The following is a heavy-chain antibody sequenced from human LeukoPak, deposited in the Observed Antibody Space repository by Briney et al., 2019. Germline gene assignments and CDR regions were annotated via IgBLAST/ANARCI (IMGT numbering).Heavy chain of an antibody. J-gene: IGHJ5*02. V-gene: IGHV1-8*01. CDR3: ARAAYSSGWLVNWFDP. CDR1: GYTFTSYD. Sequence: EASVKVSCKAFGYTFTSYDINWVRQATGQGLEWMGWMNPNSGNTGYAQKFQGRVTMTRNTSISTAYMELSSLRSEDTAVYYCARAAYSSGWLVNWFDPWGQGTLVTVSS. CDR2: MNPNSGNT. D-gene: IGHD6-19*01.